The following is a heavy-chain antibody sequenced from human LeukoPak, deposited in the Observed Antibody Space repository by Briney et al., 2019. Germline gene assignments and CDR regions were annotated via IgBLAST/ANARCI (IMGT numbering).Heavy chain of an antibody. Sequence: GGSLRLSCAASGLTFGNYGIIWVRQAPGKGLQWVTFISATGSNTYYAESVKGRFTISRDNPRSTVFLHMSSLRVDDTGVYYCAKGLSSGWYDFDHWGQGTRVSVSS. V-gene: IGHV3-23*01. CDR2: ISATGSNT. D-gene: IGHD6-19*01. CDR3: AKGLSSGWYDFDH. CDR1: GLTFGNYG. J-gene: IGHJ4*02.